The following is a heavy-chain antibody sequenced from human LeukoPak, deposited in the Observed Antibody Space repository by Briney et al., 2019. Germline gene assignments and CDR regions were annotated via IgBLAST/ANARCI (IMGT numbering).Heavy chain of an antibody. D-gene: IGHD4-23*01. CDR1: GFTFSGSA. Sequence: GGSLRLSCAASGFTFSGSAMHWVRQASGKGLEWVGRIRSKANSYATAYAASVKGRFTISRDDSKNTAYLQMNSLKTEDTAVYYCTSRVVTRYYWGQGTLVTVSS. CDR3: TSRVVTRYY. J-gene: IGHJ4*02. CDR2: IRSKANSYAT. V-gene: IGHV3-73*01.